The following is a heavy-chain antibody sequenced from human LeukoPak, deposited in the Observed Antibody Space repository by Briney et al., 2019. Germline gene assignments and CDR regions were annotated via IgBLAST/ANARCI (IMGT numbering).Heavy chain of an antibody. D-gene: IGHD2-2*01. CDR3: ARGPRQYCSSTSCYLDY. Sequence: PGGSLRLSCAASGFTFSSYSMNWVRQAPGKGLEWVSSISSSSSYIYYADSVKGRFTISRDSAKNSLYLQMNSLRAEDTAVYYCARGPRQYCSSTSCYLDYWGQGTLVTVSS. V-gene: IGHV3-21*01. CDR2: ISSSSSYI. J-gene: IGHJ4*02. CDR1: GFTFSSYS.